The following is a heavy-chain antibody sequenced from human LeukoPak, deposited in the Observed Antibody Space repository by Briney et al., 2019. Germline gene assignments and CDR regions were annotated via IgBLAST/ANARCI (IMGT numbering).Heavy chain of an antibody. D-gene: IGHD4-17*01. J-gene: IGHJ4*02. CDR2: IYYSGST. CDR1: GGSISSSH. CDR3: AIHEYGEGLRH. Sequence: SETLSLTCTVSGGSISSSHWSWIRQPPGKGLEWIGYIYYSGSTSYNPSLKSRGTISVDTSKTQFSLKLTSVTAADTAVYYWAIHEYGEGLRHWGQGTLVTVSS. V-gene: IGHV4-59*08.